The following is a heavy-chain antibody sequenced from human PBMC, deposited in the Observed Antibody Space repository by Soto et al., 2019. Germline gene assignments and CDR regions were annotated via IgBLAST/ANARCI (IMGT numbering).Heavy chain of an antibody. D-gene: IGHD3-10*01. V-gene: IGHV3-33*01. CDR2: IWYDGSNK. CDR3: ARDDYGSGSYPYYYGMDV. J-gene: IGHJ6*02. Sequence: QVQLVESGGGVVQPGRSLRLSCAASEFTFSSYGMHWVRQAPGKGLEWVAVIWYDGSNKYYADSVKGRFTISRDNSKNTLFLQMNSLRAEDTAVYYCARDDYGSGSYPYYYGMDVWGQGTTVTVPS. CDR1: EFTFSSYG.